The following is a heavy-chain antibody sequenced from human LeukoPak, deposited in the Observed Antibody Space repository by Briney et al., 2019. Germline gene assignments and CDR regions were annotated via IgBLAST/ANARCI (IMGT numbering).Heavy chain of an antibody. V-gene: IGHV4-59*01. CDR3: ARARYANAWYAFDI. CDR2: IYSSGST. Sequence: PSETLSLTCTVSGGSINNYYWSWIRQPPGKGLEWIGYIYSSGSTNYDPSLKSRVTISVDTSKNQFSLKLSSVTAADTAVYYCARARYANAWYAFDIWGHGTMVTVSS. D-gene: IGHD2-2*01. J-gene: IGHJ3*02. CDR1: GGSINNYY.